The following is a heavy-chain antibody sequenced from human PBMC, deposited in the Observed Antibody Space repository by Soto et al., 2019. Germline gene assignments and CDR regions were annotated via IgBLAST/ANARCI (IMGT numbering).Heavy chain of an antibody. Sequence: QVQLVQSGAEVKKPGSSVKVSCKASGGTFSTYTINWVRQAPGQGLEWMGRIIPLLDVTNNAQRFQGRVTITADKSTSTVYMELTSLTSQDTAVYYCARDLGTFGYDDSWVQGTLVTVSS. CDR1: GGTFSTYT. CDR2: IIPLLDVT. V-gene: IGHV1-69*08. D-gene: IGHD3-16*01. CDR3: ARDLGTFGYDDS. J-gene: IGHJ4*02.